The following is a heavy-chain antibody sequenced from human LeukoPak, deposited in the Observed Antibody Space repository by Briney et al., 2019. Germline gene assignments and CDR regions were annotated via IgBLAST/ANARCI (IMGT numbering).Heavy chain of an antibody. Sequence: RSSETLSLTCAVYGGSFSGYYWSWLRQPPGKGLEWVANIKQDGSEKYYVDSVKGRFTISRDNAKNSLYLQMNSLRAEDTAVYYCARGGYSSWRPPFDYWGQGTLVTVSS. V-gene: IGHV3-7*01. CDR3: ARGGYSSWRPPFDY. CDR2: IKQDGSEK. CDR1: GGSFSGYY. J-gene: IGHJ4*02. D-gene: IGHD6-13*01.